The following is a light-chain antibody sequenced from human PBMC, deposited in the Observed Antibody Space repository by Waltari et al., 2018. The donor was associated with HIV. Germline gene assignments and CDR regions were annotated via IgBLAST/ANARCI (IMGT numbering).Light chain of an antibody. CDR2: GAS. J-gene: IGKJ1*01. Sequence: EIVLTQSPATLSVSPGERATLSCRASQSVSRNLAWYQQKPVQAPRLLIYGASTRATVIPARFSGSGSGKEFTLTISSLQSEDFAVYYCQQYNNWGTFGQGTKVEIK. V-gene: IGKV3-15*01. CDR1: QSVSRN. CDR3: QQYNNWGT.